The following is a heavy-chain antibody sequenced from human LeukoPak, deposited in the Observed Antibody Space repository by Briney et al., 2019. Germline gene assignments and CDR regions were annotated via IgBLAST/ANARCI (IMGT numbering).Heavy chain of an antibody. CDR1: GGSISSGDYY. V-gene: IGHV4-30-4*01. D-gene: IGHD3-9*01. Sequence: PSQTLSLTCTVSGGSISSGDYYWRWTRQPPGKGMEWIGYIYYSGSTYYNPPLKGRVTISVDTSKNQFSLKLSSVTAADTAVYYCARVRVSGYIDYWGQGTLVTGSS. CDR3: ARVRVSGYIDY. CDR2: IYYSGST. J-gene: IGHJ4*02.